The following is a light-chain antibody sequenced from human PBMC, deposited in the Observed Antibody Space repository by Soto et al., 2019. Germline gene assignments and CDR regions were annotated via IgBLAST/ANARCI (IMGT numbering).Light chain of an antibody. CDR3: GSWDSSLSAYV. CDR1: NSNIGINT. J-gene: IGLJ1*01. Sequence: QSVLTQPPSASGTPGQRVIISCSGSNSNIGINTVNWYQQLPGTAPKLLNYGNNQRPSGVPDRFSGSKSGTSASLAISGLQSEDEADYYCGSWDSSLSAYVFGTGTKLTVL. V-gene: IGLV1-44*01. CDR2: GNN.